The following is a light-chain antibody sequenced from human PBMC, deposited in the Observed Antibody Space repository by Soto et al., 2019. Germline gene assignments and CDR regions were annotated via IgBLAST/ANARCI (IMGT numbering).Light chain of an antibody. CDR3: QQYGSSPRT. CDR2: RTS. CDR1: QSVSSY. J-gene: IGKJ1*01. Sequence: EIVLTQSPATLSLSPGERAKLYCRASQSVSSYLAWYQQKPGQAPRLLIYRTSSRATGIPDRFSGSESETDFTLTISRLEPDDSAVYYCQQYGSSPRTFAPRTKVDI. V-gene: IGKV3-20*01.